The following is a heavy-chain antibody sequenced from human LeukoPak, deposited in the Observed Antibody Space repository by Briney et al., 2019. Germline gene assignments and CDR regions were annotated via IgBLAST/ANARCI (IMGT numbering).Heavy chain of an antibody. CDR1: GFTFSSYA. D-gene: IGHD6-13*01. V-gene: IGHV3-30*04. J-gene: IGHJ4*02. Sequence: GGSLRLSCAASGFTFSSYAMHWVRQAPGKGLEWVAVISYDGSNKYYADSVKGRFTISRDNSKNTLYLQMNSLRAEDTAVYYCARAGYSSSSGIDYWGQGTLVTVSS. CDR3: ARAGYSSSSGIDY. CDR2: ISYDGSNK.